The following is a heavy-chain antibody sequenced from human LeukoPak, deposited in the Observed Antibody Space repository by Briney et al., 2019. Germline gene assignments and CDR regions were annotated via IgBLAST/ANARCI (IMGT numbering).Heavy chain of an antibody. J-gene: IGHJ4*02. CDR1: GYTFTSYY. Sequence: GASVKVSCKASGYTFTSYYMHWVRQATGQGLEWMGWMNPNSGNTGYAQKFQGRVTITRNTSISTAYMELSSLRSEDTAVYYCARYPHSSGRSTIGGFDYWGQGTLVTVSS. CDR2: MNPNSGNT. CDR3: ARYPHSSGRSTIGGFDY. V-gene: IGHV1-8*03. D-gene: IGHD6-19*01.